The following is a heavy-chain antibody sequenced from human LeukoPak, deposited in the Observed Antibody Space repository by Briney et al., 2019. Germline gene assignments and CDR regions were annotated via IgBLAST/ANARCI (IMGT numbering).Heavy chain of an antibody. Sequence: ASETLSLTCAVYGGSFSGYYWSWIRQPPGKGLEWIGEINHSGSTSYNPSLKSRVTISVDTSKDQFSLKLTSVTAADTAVYYCARQTGSGLFILPGGQGTLVTVSS. CDR3: ARQTGSGLFILP. D-gene: IGHD3/OR15-3a*01. V-gene: IGHV4-34*01. CDR2: INHSGST. CDR1: GGSFSGYY. J-gene: IGHJ4*02.